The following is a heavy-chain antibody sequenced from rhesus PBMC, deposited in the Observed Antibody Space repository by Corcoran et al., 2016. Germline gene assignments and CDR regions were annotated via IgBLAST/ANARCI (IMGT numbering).Heavy chain of an antibody. CDR2: INPSNGNA. Sequence: QVQLVQSGAEVKNPGASVKVSCKASGYPFTSYRINWVRQAPGQGLEWMGWINPSNGNAANAQNFQGRVTMTRDTSTSTAYMELSSLRSEDTAVYYCVGWMNTVTHWGQGVLVTVSS. J-gene: IGHJ4*01. CDR3: VGWMNTVTH. CDR1: GYPFTSYR. V-gene: IGHV1-200*01. D-gene: IGHD4-23*01.